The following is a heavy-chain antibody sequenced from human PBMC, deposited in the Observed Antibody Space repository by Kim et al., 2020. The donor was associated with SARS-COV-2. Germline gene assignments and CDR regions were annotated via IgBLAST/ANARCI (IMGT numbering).Heavy chain of an antibody. D-gene: IGHD3-22*01. J-gene: IGHJ4*02. CDR1: GGSISSGGYY. CDR2: IYYSGST. Sequence: SETLSLTCTVSGGSISSGGYYWSWIRQHPGKGLEWIGYIYYSGSTYYNPSLKSRVTISVDTSKNQFSLKLSSVTAADTAVYYCASSDYYDSSGYYIWRYWGQGTLVTVSS. V-gene: IGHV4-31*03. CDR3: ASSDYYDSSGYYIWRY.